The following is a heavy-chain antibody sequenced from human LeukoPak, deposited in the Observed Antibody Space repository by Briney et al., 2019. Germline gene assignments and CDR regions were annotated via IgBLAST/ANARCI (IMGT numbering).Heavy chain of an antibody. CDR2: IYSGGST. J-gene: IGHJ4*02. V-gene: IGHV3-53*01. CDR3: ARAMASRWYYFDY. Sequence: GGSLRLSCAASGFTVSSNSMSWVRQAPGKGLEWVSPIYSGGSTNYADSVRGRFTISRDSSENTLYLQMNSLSAEDTAVYYCARAMASRWYYFDYWGQGTLVTVSS. CDR1: GFTVSSNS. D-gene: IGHD2-15*01.